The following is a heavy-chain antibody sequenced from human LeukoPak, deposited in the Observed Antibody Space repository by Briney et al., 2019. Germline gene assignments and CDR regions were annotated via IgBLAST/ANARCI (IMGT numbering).Heavy chain of an antibody. CDR3: ASLGYSGYDYFYS. D-gene: IGHD5-12*01. CDR1: GFTFSSYA. Sequence: GGSLRLSCAASGFTFSSYAMHWVRQAPGKGLEWVAVISYDGSNKYYADSVKGRFTISRDNAKNSLYLQMNSLRAEDTAVYYCASLGYSGYDYFYSWGQGTLVTVSS. V-gene: IGHV3-30-3*01. CDR2: ISYDGSNK. J-gene: IGHJ4*02.